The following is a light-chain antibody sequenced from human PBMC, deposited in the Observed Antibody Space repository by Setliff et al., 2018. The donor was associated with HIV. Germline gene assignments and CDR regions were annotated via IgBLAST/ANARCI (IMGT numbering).Light chain of an antibody. Sequence: QSALTQPASMSGSPGQSITISCTGTSDDVGASNYVSWYQQHPGKAPKLIIYEVKVRPSGVSSRFSGSTSGNTASLTLSALQTEDEADYYCSSDAKTASVYVFGSGTKVTV. CDR3: SSDAKTASVYV. J-gene: IGLJ1*01. CDR1: SDDVGASNY. CDR2: EVK. V-gene: IGLV2-14*01.